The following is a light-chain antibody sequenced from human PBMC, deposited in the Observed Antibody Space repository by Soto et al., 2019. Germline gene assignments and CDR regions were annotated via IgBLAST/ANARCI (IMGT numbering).Light chain of an antibody. Sequence: QSVLTQPPSASGAPGQRVTVSCIGSSSNIGAGYPVHWYQQLPGTAPQLLIYGNTNRPSGVPDRFSGSKSGTSASLAITGLQAEDEADYYCQSYDSSLSGWVFGGGKKVTVL. CDR3: QSYDSSLSGWV. V-gene: IGLV1-40*01. J-gene: IGLJ3*02. CDR1: SSNIGAGYP. CDR2: GNT.